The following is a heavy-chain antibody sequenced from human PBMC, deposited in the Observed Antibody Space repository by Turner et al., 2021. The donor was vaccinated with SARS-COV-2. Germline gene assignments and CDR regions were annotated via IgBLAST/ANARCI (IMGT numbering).Heavy chain of an antibody. J-gene: IGHJ4*02. CDR2: SYYSGST. D-gene: IGHD1-26*01. V-gene: IGHV4-39*01. CDR3: ARHSPELRGDYFDY. Sequence: QLQMQESGPGLVKPSETLSLTCTVSGGSISSSSYYWGWIRQHPGKWLELIGSSYYSGSTYYNPSLKSRVTISVDTSKNQFSLRLSSVTAADTAVYYCARHSPELRGDYFDYWGQGTLVTFSS. CDR1: GGSISSSSYY.